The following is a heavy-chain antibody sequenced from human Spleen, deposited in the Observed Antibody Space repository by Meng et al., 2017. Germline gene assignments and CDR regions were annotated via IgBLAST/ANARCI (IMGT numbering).Heavy chain of an antibody. Sequence: SQTLSLTCAVSDYSISSGYYWGWIRQPPGKGLEWIGSIYHRGSTYYNPSLNIRVTISVDTSKNRFSLKLSSVTAADTAVYYCARAPDYFDYWGQGTLVTVSS. J-gene: IGHJ4*02. CDR2: IYHRGST. CDR1: DYSISSGYY. CDR3: ARAPDYFDY. V-gene: IGHV4-38-2*01.